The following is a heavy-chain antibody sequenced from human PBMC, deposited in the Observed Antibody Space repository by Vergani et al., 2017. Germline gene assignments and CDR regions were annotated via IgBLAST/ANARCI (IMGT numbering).Heavy chain of an antibody. Sequence: QVQLQESGPGLVKSSETLSLTCSVSFDSIRNLYCNWIRQPPGNGLEWIGSIHYSENTNYNPFLKSRVTISVDTAKNQFSLKLSSVTAADTAVYYCARGKVAAAGRYYYYYMDVWGKGTTVTVSS. D-gene: IGHD6-13*01. CDR3: ARGKVAAAGRYYYYYMDV. CDR1: FDSIRNLY. CDR2: IHYSENT. V-gene: IGHV4-59*11. J-gene: IGHJ6*03.